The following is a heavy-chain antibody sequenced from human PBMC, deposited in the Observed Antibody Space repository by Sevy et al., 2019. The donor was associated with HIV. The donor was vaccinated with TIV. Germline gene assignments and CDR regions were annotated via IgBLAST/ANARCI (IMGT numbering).Heavy chain of an antibody. J-gene: IGHJ3*02. D-gene: IGHD3-22*01. CDR3: ARDRYYDSSGYYMGAFDI. CDR1: GDSVSSNSAA. Sequence: QSQTLSLTCAISGDSVSSNSAAWNWIRQSPSRGLEWLGRTYYRSKWYNDYAVSVKSRITINPDTSKNQFSLQLNSVTPEDTAVYYCARDRYYDSSGYYMGAFDIWGQGTMVTVSS. CDR2: TYYRSKWYN. V-gene: IGHV6-1*01.